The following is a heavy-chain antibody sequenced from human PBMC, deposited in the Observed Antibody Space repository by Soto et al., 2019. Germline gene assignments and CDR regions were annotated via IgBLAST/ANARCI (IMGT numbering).Heavy chain of an antibody. CDR3: AKGTHPNIGWPYHFDS. D-gene: IGHD6-19*01. CDR2: ISPRGDNI. J-gene: IGHJ4*02. V-gene: IGHV3-48*02. Sequence: GGSLRLSCVASGFSLANFPMNWVRQTPGKGLEWISYISPRGDNIYYAESVKGRFTISRDNARNSLFLQMNSLRDEDAALYYCAKGTHPNIGWPYHFDSWGQGVPVTVSS. CDR1: GFSLANFP.